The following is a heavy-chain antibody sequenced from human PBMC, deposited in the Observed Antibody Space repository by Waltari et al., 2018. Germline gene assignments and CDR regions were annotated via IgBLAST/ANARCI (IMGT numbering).Heavy chain of an antibody. CDR1: GYSISSGYY. Sequence: QVQLQESGPGLVKPSETLSLTCAVSGYSISSGYYWGWIRQPPGKGLEWIGSIYHRGSTYYNPPLKSRVTISVDTAKNQFSLKLSSVTAADTAVYYCARTPLHYYYGSGSYYVDYWGQGTLVTVSS. V-gene: IGHV4-38-2*01. D-gene: IGHD3-10*01. CDR2: IYHRGST. J-gene: IGHJ4*02. CDR3: ARTPLHYYYGSGSYYVDY.